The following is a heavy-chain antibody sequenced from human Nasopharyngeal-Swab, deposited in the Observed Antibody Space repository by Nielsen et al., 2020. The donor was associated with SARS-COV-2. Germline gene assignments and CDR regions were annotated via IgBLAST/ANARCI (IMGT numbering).Heavy chain of an antibody. V-gene: IGHV4-30-4*01. J-gene: IGHJ4*02. CDR2: IYYSGST. CDR3: AREGNCSGGSCYSYFDY. Sequence: WIRQPPGKGLEWIGYIYYSGSTYYNPSLKSRVTISVDTSKNQFSLKLSSVTAADTAVYYCAREGNCSGGSCYSYFDYWGQGTLVTVSS. D-gene: IGHD2-15*01.